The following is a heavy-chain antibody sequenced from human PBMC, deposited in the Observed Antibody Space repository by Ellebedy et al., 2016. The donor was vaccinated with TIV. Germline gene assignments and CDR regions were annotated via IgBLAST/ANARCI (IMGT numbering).Heavy chain of an antibody. D-gene: IGHD3-22*01. J-gene: IGHJ4*02. V-gene: IGHV3-23*01. CDR1: GFTFRNFA. CDR2: ISSSGVST. CDR3: AKLDSSGYYYGRFDY. Sequence: GESLKISCAASGFTFRNFAMTWVRQAPGKGLEWVSSISSSGVSTEYADSVRGRVPISRDNSKKTLYLQMNSRGADDSAVYYCAKLDSSGYYYGRFDYWGQGTLVTVSS.